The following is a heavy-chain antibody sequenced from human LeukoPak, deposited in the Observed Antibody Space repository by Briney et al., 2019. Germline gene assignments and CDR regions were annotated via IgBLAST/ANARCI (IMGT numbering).Heavy chain of an antibody. V-gene: IGHV3-48*04. D-gene: IGHD3-22*01. J-gene: IGHJ4*02. CDR3: AVQITMIVVVPYFDY. CDR1: GFTFSSYW. Sequence: PGGSLRLSCAASGFTFSSYWMSWVRQAPGKGLEWVSSISGTGTTIYSADSVRGRFTVSRDNARNSLFLHMNSLRAEDTAVYYCAVQITMIVVVPYFDYWGQGTLVTVSS. CDR2: ISGTGTTI.